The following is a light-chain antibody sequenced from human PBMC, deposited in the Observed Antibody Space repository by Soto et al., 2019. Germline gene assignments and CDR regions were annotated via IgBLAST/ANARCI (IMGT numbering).Light chain of an antibody. J-gene: IGKJ1*01. CDR3: QQYYSIPWT. Sequence: DIVMTQSPDSLAVSLGERATINCKSSQSVLHSSTNKNYLAWYQQKPGQSPNLLIYWASAREYGVPDRFSGSGSGTDFTPTISSLQAEDVAVYYCQQYYSIPWTFGQGTKVEIK. V-gene: IGKV4-1*01. CDR1: QSVLHSSTNKNY. CDR2: WAS.